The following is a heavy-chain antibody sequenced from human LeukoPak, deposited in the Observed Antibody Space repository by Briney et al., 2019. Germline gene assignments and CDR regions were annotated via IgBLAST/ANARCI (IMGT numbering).Heavy chain of an antibody. CDR2: ITNSGSYT. CDR3: ARRITAGDAFDN. CDR1: GFTFTDYY. V-gene: IGHV3-11*06. D-gene: IGHD3-16*01. J-gene: IGHJ3*02. Sequence: PGGSLRLSCAASGFTFTDYYMSWIRQAPGKGLDWVSYITNSGSYTKYADSVKGRFTISRDNAKNSLDLQMNSLRAEDTAVYYCARRITAGDAFDNWGQGTMVTVSS.